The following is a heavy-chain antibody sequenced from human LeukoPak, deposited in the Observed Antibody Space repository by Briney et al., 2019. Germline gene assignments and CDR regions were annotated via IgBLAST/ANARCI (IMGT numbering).Heavy chain of an antibody. CDR2: IYYSGST. CDR1: GDSISSSSYY. D-gene: IGHD1-1*01. V-gene: IGHV4-39*07. J-gene: IGHJ5*02. Sequence: SETLSLTCTVSGDSISSSSYYCGWIRQPPGKGLEWIGSIYYSGSTYYNPSLKSRVTISVDTSKNQFSLKLSSVTAADTAVYYCARTYLPGGYSDPWGQGTLVTVSS. CDR3: ARTYLPGGYSDP.